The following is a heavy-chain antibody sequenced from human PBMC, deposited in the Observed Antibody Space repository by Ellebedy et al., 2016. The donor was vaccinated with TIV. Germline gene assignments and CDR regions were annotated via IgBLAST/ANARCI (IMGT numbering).Heavy chain of an antibody. J-gene: IGHJ6*02. Sequence: MPSETLSLTCTVSGGSISSYYWSWIRQPPGKGLEWIGEINHSGSTNYNPSLKSRVTISVDTSKNQFSLKLSSVTAADTAVYYCAGGYSYGVYYYYGMDVWGQGTTVTVSS. D-gene: IGHD5-18*01. CDR1: GGSISSYY. V-gene: IGHV4-34*01. CDR3: AGGYSYGVYYYYGMDV. CDR2: INHSGST.